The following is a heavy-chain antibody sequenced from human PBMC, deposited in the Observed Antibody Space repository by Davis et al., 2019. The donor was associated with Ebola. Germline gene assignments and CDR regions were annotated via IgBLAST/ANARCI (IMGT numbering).Heavy chain of an antibody. Sequence: SLKISCVVSGFNFDDYAMHWVRQPPGKGLEWVSGISWNSATIDYADSVRGRFTTSRDNGEKSLYLQMNSLRVEDTGVYYCARFSRGELENYWGQGTLVTVSS. CDR1: GFNFDDYA. CDR3: ARFSRGELENY. CDR2: ISWNSATI. J-gene: IGHJ4*02. V-gene: IGHV3-9*01. D-gene: IGHD3-10*01.